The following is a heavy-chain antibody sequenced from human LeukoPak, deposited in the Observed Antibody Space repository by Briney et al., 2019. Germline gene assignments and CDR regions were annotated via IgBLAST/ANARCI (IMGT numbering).Heavy chain of an antibody. Sequence: SETLSLTCTVSGGSISSYYWSWIRQPPGKGLEWIGYIYYSGSINYNPSLKSRVTISVDTSKNQFSLKLSSVTAADTAVYYCARAVLRSSWPRDFDYWGQGTLVTVSS. CDR1: GGSISSYY. D-gene: IGHD6-13*01. V-gene: IGHV4-59*01. J-gene: IGHJ4*02. CDR3: ARAVLRSSWPRDFDY. CDR2: IYYSGSI.